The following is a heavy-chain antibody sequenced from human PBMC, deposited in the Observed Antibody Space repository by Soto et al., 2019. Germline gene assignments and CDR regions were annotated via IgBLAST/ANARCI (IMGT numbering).Heavy chain of an antibody. Sequence: GGSLRLSCAASGFTFSSYAMSWVRQAPGKGLEWVSAISGSGGSTYYADSVKGRFTISRDNSKNTLYLQMNSLRAEDTAVYYCAKVQAEYSSSSYYFDYWGQGTLVTVSS. CDR2: ISGSGGST. V-gene: IGHV3-23*01. CDR3: AKVQAEYSSSSYYFDY. J-gene: IGHJ4*02. CDR1: GFTFSSYA. D-gene: IGHD6-6*01.